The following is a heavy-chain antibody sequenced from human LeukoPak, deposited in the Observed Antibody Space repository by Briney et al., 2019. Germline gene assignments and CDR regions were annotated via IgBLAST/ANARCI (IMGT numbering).Heavy chain of an antibody. Sequence: GGSLRLSCAPSGFPFSSFWMHWVRQAPGKGLVWVSRMNSDGSTTNYADSVKGRFTISRDNAKNTLYLQMNSLRGEDTAVYYCARAGQYSTNNWFDPWGQGTLVTVSS. CDR3: ARAGQYSTNNWFDP. D-gene: IGHD2-2*01. V-gene: IGHV3-74*01. J-gene: IGHJ5*02. CDR2: MNSDGSTT. CDR1: GFPFSSFW.